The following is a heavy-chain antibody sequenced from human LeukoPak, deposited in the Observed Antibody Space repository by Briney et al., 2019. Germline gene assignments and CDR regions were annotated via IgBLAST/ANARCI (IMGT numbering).Heavy chain of an antibody. Sequence: GGSLRLSCAASGFTFSSYAMNWVRQAPGKGLEWVSYISIGSSTIYYADSVKGRFTISRDNAKNSLSLQMNSLRAEDTAVYYCANSPYCSGGNCYYYGMDVWGQGTTVTVSS. CDR2: ISIGSSTI. V-gene: IGHV3-48*01. D-gene: IGHD2-15*01. J-gene: IGHJ6*02. CDR3: ANSPYCSGGNCYYYGMDV. CDR1: GFTFSSYA.